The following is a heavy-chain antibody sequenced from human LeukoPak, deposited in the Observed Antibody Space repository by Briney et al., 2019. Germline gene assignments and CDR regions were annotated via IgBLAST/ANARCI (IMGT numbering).Heavy chain of an antibody. CDR3: ARLYGDGRIPWFDP. Sequence: PSETLSLTCTVSGGSISSYYWSWIRQPPGKGLEWIGYIYYSGSTNYNPSLKSRVTISVDTSKNQFSLKLSSVTAADTAVYYCARLYGDGRIPWFDPWGQGTLVTVSS. CDR1: GGSISSYY. V-gene: IGHV4-59*08. D-gene: IGHD4-17*01. J-gene: IGHJ5*02. CDR2: IYYSGST.